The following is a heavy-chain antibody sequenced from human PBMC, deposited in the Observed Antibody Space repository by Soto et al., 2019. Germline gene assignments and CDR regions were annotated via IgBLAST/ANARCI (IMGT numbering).Heavy chain of an antibody. CDR3: ARDVGYSYGPNPEPYYFDY. Sequence: QVQLVQSGAEVKKPGSSVKVSCKASGGTFSSYAISWVRQAPGQGLEWMGGIIPIFGTANYAQKFQGRVTITADESTSTAYMELSSLRSEDTAVYYCARDVGYSYGPNPEPYYFDYWGQGTLVTVSS. CDR2: IIPIFGTA. J-gene: IGHJ4*02. D-gene: IGHD5-18*01. CDR1: GGTFSSYA. V-gene: IGHV1-69*01.